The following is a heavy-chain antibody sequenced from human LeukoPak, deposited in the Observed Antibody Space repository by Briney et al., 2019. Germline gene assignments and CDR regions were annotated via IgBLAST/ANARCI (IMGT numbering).Heavy chain of an antibody. CDR1: GFTFDDYA. D-gene: IGHD5-12*01. CDR3: AKDMGSGYDPNWFDP. V-gene: IGHV3-9*01. J-gene: IGHJ5*02. CDR2: ISWNSGSI. Sequence: GGSLRLSCAASGFTFDDYAMHWVRQAPGKGLEWVSGISWNSGSIGYADSVKGRFTISRDNAKNSLYLQMNSLRAEDTALYYCAKDMGSGYDPNWFDPWGQGTLVTVSS.